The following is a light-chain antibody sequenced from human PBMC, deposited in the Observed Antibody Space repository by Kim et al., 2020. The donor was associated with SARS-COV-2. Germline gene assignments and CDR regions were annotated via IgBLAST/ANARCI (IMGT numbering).Light chain of an antibody. CDR3: QTWGTGPRV. Sequence: ASVKLTCTRSSGHSSYAIAWHQQQPEKGPRYLMKLNSDGSHSKGDGIPDRFSGSSSGAERYLTISSLQSEDEADYYCQTWGTGPRVFGGGTKLTVL. J-gene: IGLJ3*02. CDR2: LNSDGSH. CDR1: SGHSSYA. V-gene: IGLV4-69*01.